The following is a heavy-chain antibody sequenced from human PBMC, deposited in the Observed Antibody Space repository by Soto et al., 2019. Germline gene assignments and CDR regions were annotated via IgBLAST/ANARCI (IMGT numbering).Heavy chain of an antibody. D-gene: IGHD1-1*01. CDR2: ISAYNGNT. J-gene: IGHJ6*02. CDR1: GYTFTSYG. Sequence: QVQLVQSGAEVKKPGASVKVSCKASGYTFTSYGISWVRQAPGQGLEWMGWISAYNGNTNYAHKLQGRFTMTTHTSTSTAYMELRSLRSDDTAVYYCAQGSRTPQLYGMEVWGQGTTVTVSS. V-gene: IGHV1-18*01. CDR3: AQGSRTPQLYGMEV.